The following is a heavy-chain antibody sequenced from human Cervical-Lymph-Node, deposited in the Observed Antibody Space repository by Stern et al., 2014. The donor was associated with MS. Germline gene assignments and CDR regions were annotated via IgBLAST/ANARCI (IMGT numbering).Heavy chain of an antibody. V-gene: IGHV4-61*02. Sequence: QVQLQESGPGLVKPSQTLSLTCTVSGGSISSGSHYWSWIRQPAGKGLEWVGRIYSTGRVDYNPSFKGRVTMSIDTSKDNFSLELRSVTAADTAMYYCAREWIYEVSWFDSWGQGSLVIVSS. CDR2: IYSTGRV. D-gene: IGHD5/OR15-5a*01. CDR3: AREWIYEVSWFDS. CDR1: GGSISSGSHY. J-gene: IGHJ5*01.